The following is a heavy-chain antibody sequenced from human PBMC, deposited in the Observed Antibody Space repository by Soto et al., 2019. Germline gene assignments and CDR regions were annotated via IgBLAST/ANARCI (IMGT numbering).Heavy chain of an antibody. CDR3: VRGRSYSVYDF. Sequence: SETLSLTCTVSGGSISGHSWIWIRQPAGKGLEWIGHIYPSGSTSYNPSLRSRVTMSLDTSSNQVFLNLTSVTAADTAVFYCVRGRSYSVYDFWGPGTLVTVSS. V-gene: IGHV4-4*07. D-gene: IGHD5-12*01. CDR2: IYPSGST. J-gene: IGHJ4*02. CDR1: GGSISGHS.